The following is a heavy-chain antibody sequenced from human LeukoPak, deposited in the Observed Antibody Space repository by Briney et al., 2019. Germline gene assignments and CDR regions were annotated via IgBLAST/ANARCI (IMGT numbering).Heavy chain of an antibody. CDR2: IYYSGST. D-gene: IGHD3-22*01. CDR3: ARAPGGDSSGGPESFDY. CDR1: GGSISSKNW. V-gene: IGHV4-4*02. J-gene: IGHJ4*02. Sequence: SETLSLTCAVSGGSISSKNWWSWVRQPPGKGLEWIGYIYYSGSTYYNPSLKSRVSISVDTSKNQFSLKLSSVTAADTAVYYCARAPGGDSSGGPESFDYWGQGTLVTVSS.